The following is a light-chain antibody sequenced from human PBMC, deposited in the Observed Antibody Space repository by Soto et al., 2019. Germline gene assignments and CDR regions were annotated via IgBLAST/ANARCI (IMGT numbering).Light chain of an antibody. Sequence: DIVMTQSPDSLAVSLGERATINCKSSQTVLDSSTNKDYLTWYQQKPGQPPKLLIYWASTREFGVPDRFSGSGSGTDFTLTISSLQAEDVALSYCQQYYSTPRTFGHGTKVEIK. CDR3: QQYYSTPRT. J-gene: IGKJ1*01. V-gene: IGKV4-1*01. CDR2: WAS. CDR1: QTVLDSSTNKDY.